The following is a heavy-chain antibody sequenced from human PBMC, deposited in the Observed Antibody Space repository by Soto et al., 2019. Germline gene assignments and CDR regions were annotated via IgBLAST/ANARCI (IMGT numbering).Heavy chain of an antibody. D-gene: IGHD5-12*01. Sequence: PSQTLSLTSTVSAGSPSTYCWSWIRQPPEKGMEWIGYIYYSGSTNYNPSLKSRVTISVDTSKNQFSLKLSSVTAADTSVYFCASLREYSRYAPYDIWGQGTMVT. CDR2: IYYSGST. CDR1: AGSPSTYC. V-gene: IGHV4-59*08. J-gene: IGHJ3*02. CDR3: ASLREYSRYAPYDI.